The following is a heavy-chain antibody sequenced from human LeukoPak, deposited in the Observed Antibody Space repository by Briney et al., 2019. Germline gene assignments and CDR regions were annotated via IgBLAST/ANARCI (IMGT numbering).Heavy chain of an antibody. J-gene: IGHJ3*02. CDR3: ARHGHFGDTDAFHI. CDR2: SFYSGST. CDR1: GGSISDSC. Sequence: PSETLSLTCTVSGGSISDSCWSWIRQPPGKGLEWIGYSFYSGSTNYSPSLKSRVTISPDTSKNQFSLKLSSVTAADTAVYYCARHGHFGDTDAFHIWAQEPMVTVSS. D-gene: IGHD2-21*01. V-gene: IGHV4-59*08.